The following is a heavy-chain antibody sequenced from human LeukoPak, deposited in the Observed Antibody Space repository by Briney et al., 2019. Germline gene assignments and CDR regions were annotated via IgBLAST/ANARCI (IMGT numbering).Heavy chain of an antibody. J-gene: IGHJ4*02. CDR1: GYTFTSYG. D-gene: IGHD3-9*01. Sequence: ASVKVSCKASGYTFTSYGISWVRQAPGQGLEWMGWISAYNGNTNYAQELQGRVTMTTDTSTSTAYMELRSLRSDDTAVYYCARVELRYFDWLVRVDYWGQGTLVTVSS. CDR2: ISAYNGNT. V-gene: IGHV1-18*04. CDR3: ARVELRYFDWLVRVDY.